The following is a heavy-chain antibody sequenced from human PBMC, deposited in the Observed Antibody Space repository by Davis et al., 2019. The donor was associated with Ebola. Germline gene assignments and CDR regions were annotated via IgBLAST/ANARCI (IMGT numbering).Heavy chain of an antibody. CDR3: ARLDCTSASCYTGNFYYYYGMDV. CDR1: GFTFSSYA. Sequence: GGSLRLSCAASGFTFSSYAMTWVRQAPGKGLEWVSTISGSGTYTYHADSVKGRFTISRDNSKNTLYLQMSSLRAEDTALYYCARLDCTSASCYTGNFYYYYGMDVWGQGTTVTVSS. J-gene: IGHJ6*02. D-gene: IGHD2-2*02. CDR2: ISGSGTYT. V-gene: IGHV3-23*01.